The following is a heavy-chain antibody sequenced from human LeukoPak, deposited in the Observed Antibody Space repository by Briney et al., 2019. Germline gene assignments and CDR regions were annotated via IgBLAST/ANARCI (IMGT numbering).Heavy chain of an antibody. CDR1: GGSFSGYY. D-gene: IGHD1-26*01. CDR3: ATGIVGALDAFDI. CDR2: INHSGST. V-gene: IGHV4-34*01. J-gene: IGHJ3*02. Sequence: SETLSLTCAVYGGSFSGYYWSWIRQPPGKGLEWIGEINHSGSTNYNPSLKSRVTISVDTSKNQFSLKLSSVTAADTAVYYCATGIVGALDAFDIWGQGTMVTVSS.